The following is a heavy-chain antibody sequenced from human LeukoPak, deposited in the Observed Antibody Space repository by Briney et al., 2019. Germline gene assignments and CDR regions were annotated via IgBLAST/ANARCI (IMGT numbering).Heavy chain of an antibody. V-gene: IGHV3-53*01. CDR2: IYSGGDT. CDR3: IRDFRSADL. Sequence: GSLRLSCAASGFTVSSNYMSWVRQAPGKGLEWVSVIYSGGDTYHADSVKGRFTISRDNAKNTVYLEMNSLSVEDTATYYCIRDFRSADLWGQGTLVTVTS. J-gene: IGHJ5*02. CDR1: GFTVSSNY.